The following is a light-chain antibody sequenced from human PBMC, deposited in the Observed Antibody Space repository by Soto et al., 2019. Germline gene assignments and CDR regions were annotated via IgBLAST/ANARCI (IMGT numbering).Light chain of an antibody. CDR2: EVS. V-gene: IGLV2-14*01. CDR3: SSYTGGNPSYV. CDR1: SSDVGGYAY. Sequence: QSALTQPASVSGSPGQSITISCTGTSSDVGGYAYVSWYQQYPGKAPKLVISEVSNRPSGVSDRFSGSKSGNTASLTVSGLQAEDEADYYCSSYTGGNPSYVFGTGTKLTVL. J-gene: IGLJ1*01.